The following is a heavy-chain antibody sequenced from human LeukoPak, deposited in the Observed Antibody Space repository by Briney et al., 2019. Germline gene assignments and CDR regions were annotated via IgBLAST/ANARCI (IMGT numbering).Heavy chain of an antibody. Sequence: GASVKVSCKASGYTFTSYGISWVRQAPGQGLEWMGGIIPIFGTANYAQKFQGRVTITADESTSTAYMELSSLRSEDTAVYYCARATSSAFDIWGQGTMVTVSS. CDR1: GYTFTSYG. V-gene: IGHV1-69*13. J-gene: IGHJ3*02. CDR3: ARATSSAFDI. CDR2: IIPIFGTA.